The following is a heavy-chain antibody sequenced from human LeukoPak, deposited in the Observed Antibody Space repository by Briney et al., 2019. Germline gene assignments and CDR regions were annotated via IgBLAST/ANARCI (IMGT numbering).Heavy chain of an antibody. J-gene: IGHJ4*02. CDR3: ARVDLLTGYYFFDY. CDR1: GYTFSNYG. V-gene: IGHV1-18*01. CDR2: IRGDNGNT. Sequence: ALVKVSCKASGYTFSNYGISWVRQAPGRGLEWVGWIRGDNGNTNYAQKLQGRVTMTTDTSTSTAYMELRSLGSDETAVYYCARVDLLTGYYFFDYWGQGTLVTVSS. D-gene: IGHD3-9*01.